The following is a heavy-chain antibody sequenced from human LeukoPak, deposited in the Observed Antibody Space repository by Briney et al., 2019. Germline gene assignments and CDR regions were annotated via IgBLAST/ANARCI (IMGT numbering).Heavy chain of an antibody. CDR2: INHSGST. Sequence: SETLSLTCAVYGGSFSGYYWSWIRQPPGKGLEWIGEINHSGSTNYNPSLKSRVTISVDTSKNQFSLKLSSVTAADTAVYYCALPGYQTPLRYWGQGTLATVSS. D-gene: IGHD2-2*01. V-gene: IGHV4-34*01. CDR1: GGSFSGYY. J-gene: IGHJ4*02. CDR3: ALPGYQTPLRY.